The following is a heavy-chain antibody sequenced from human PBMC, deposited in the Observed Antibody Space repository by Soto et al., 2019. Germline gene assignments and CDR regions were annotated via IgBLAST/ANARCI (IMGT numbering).Heavy chain of an antibody. V-gene: IGHV1-18*01. J-gene: IGHJ5*02. Sequence: ASVKVSCKASGYSFTNNGISWVRQTPGQGLEWMGWISAYNGNTNYVKKFQGRVTMTTDTSTSTASMELRSLRSDDTAVYYCARVSYSGNWFVHSVAGPNWFDPWGQGTLVTVSS. CDR2: ISAYNGNT. CDR3: ARVSYSGNWFVHSVAGPNWFDP. CDR1: GYSFTNNG. D-gene: IGHD6-13*01.